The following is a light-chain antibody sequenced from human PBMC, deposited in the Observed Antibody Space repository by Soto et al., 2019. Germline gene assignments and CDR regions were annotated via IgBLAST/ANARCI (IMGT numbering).Light chain of an antibody. Sequence: EMVLTQSPGAIYLSPGERPNLSCRASQSVTSRYLAWYQQKPGQAPRLLIYGASSRATVIPDRFSGSGAGTDFTLTISRLEPEDFAVYYCQQDGSSPTFGPGNKVDI. CDR1: QSVTSRY. CDR3: QQDGSSPT. J-gene: IGKJ3*01. CDR2: GAS. V-gene: IGKV3-20*01.